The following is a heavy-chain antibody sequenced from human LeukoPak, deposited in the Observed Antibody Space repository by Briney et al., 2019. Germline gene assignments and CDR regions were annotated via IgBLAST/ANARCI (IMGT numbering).Heavy chain of an antibody. V-gene: IGHV3-15*07. CDR3: ATGFYDST. CDR2: IRSNSDGGTI. Sequence: GGSLRLSCATSGFTFSNAWMNWVRQAPGKGLEWVGRIRSNSDGGTIDYAAPVKGRFTLSRDDSKTTLYLQMNSLQTEDTAVYYCATGFYDSTWGQGTLVTVSS. CDR1: GFTFSNAW. D-gene: IGHD3-22*01. J-gene: IGHJ5*02.